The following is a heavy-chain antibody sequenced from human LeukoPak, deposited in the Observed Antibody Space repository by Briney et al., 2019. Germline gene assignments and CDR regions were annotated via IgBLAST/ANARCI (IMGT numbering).Heavy chain of an antibody. J-gene: IGHJ4*02. Sequence: SGPALVKPTQSLTLTCTFSGLSLSTSGIRVSWIRQPPGKALEWLARIDWDDEKFYSTSLKTRLTISKDTSKNQVVLRMTNVGPADTATYYCARTGVTGYISGQDYWGQGILVTVSS. D-gene: IGHD5-18*01. V-gene: IGHV2-70*04. CDR1: GLSLSTSGIR. CDR2: IDWDDEK. CDR3: ARTGVTGYISGQDY.